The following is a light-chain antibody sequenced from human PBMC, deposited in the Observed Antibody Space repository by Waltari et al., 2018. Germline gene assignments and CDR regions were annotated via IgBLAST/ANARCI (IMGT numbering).Light chain of an antibody. J-gene: IGKJ1*01. CDR2: AAS. CDR1: QNIGGK. V-gene: IGKV3-15*01. CDR3: QQYDSRPPWT. Sequence: EVLMTQSPATLSVSPGDRVTLACRASQNIGGKLAWYQQKPGQAPRLLIFAASTRETGIPPRFSGSGSGTHFTLTITNFQSEDIAIYYCQQYDSRPPWTFGQGTKIDLK.